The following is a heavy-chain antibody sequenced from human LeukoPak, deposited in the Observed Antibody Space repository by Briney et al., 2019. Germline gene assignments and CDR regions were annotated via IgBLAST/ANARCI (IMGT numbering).Heavy chain of an antibody. J-gene: IGHJ3*01. CDR1: GDSISYHNYY. V-gene: IGHV4-39*01. Sequence: SETLSLTCAVSGDSISYHNYYWDWIRQPPGKGLEWIGTVYYTGNNYYNTSLKSRVAISVDTSKNQFSLQLTSMTAADTAVYYCARLRAMAGHRGGFDFWGRGTMVTVSS. D-gene: IGHD6-19*01. CDR2: VYYTGNN. CDR3: ARLRAMAGHRGGFDF.